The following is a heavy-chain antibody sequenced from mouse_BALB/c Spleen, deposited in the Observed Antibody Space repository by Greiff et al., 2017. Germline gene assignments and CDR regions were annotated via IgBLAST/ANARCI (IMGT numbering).Heavy chain of an antibody. Sequence: VQGVESGPGLVQPSQSLSITCTVSGFSLTSYGVHWVRQSPGKGLEWLGVIWSGGSTDYNAAFISRLSISKDNSKSQVFFKMNSLQANDTAIYYCARKEHYYGYYAMDYWGQGTSVTVSS. CDR3: ARKEHYYGYYAMDY. CDR2: IWSGGST. V-gene: IGHV2-2*02. CDR1: GFSLTSYG. D-gene: IGHD1-2*01. J-gene: IGHJ4*01.